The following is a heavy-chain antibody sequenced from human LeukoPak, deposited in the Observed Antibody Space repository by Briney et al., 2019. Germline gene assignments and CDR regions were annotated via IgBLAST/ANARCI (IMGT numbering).Heavy chain of an antibody. J-gene: IGHJ4*02. CDR2: IYTSGST. Sequence: SETLSLTCTVSGGSISSGSYYWSWIRQPAGKGLEWIGRIYTSGSTNYNPSLKSRVTISVDTSKNQFSLKLSSVTAADTAVYYCARHSLRYFDWLLYDPLDYWGQGTLVTVSS. CDR1: GGSISSGSYY. CDR3: ARHSLRYFDWLLYDPLDY. V-gene: IGHV4-61*02. D-gene: IGHD3-9*01.